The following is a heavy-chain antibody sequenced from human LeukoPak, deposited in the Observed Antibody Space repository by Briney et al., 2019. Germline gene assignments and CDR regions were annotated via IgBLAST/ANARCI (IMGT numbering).Heavy chain of an antibody. J-gene: IGHJ4*02. V-gene: IGHV3-48*04. Sequence: GGSLRLSCAASGFTFSSYSMNWVRQAPGKGLEWVSYISSSSSTIYYADSVKGRFTISRDNAKNSLYLQMNSLRAEDTAVYYCAKDPQEMATYCFDYWGQGTLVTVSS. D-gene: IGHD5-24*01. CDR1: GFTFSSYS. CDR2: ISSSSSTI. CDR3: AKDPQEMATYCFDY.